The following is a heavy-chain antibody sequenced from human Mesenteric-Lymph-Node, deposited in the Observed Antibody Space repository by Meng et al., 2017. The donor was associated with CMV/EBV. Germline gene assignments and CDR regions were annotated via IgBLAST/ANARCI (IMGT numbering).Heavy chain of an antibody. D-gene: IGHD3-3*01. CDR3: ARGRLSYDFWSDSFYYYGMDV. Sequence: YGMHWGRQAPGKGLVLVSRISSDGSSTDYADSVKGRFTISRDNAKNTLYLQMNSLRAEDTAVYYCARGRLSYDFWSDSFYYYGMDVWGQGTTVTVSS. CDR2: ISSDGSST. CDR1: YG. V-gene: IGHV3-74*01. J-gene: IGHJ6*02.